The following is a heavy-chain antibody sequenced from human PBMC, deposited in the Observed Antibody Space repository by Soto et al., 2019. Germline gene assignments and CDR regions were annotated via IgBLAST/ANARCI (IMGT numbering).Heavy chain of an antibody. V-gene: IGHV3-23*01. CDR2: ISGSGGST. D-gene: IGHD6-19*01. Sequence: GGSLRLSCAASGFTFSSYAMSWVRQAPGKGLEWVSAISGSGGSTYYADSVKGRFTISRDNSKNTLYLQMNSLRAEDTAVYYCAKDLWVPEDPQYSSGWYYFDYWGQGTLVTVSS. CDR3: AKDLWVPEDPQYSSGWYYFDY. CDR1: GFTFSSYA. J-gene: IGHJ4*02.